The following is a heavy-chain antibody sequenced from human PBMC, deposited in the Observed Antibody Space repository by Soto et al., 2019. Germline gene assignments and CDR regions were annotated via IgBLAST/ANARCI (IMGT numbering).Heavy chain of an antibody. CDR2: IGTAGDT. V-gene: IGHV3-13*01. CDR1: GFTFSSYD. Sequence: GGSLRLSCAASGFTFSSYDMHWVRQATGKGLEWVSAIGTAGDTCYPGSVKGRFTISRENAKNSLYLQMNSLRAGDTAVYYCAREGDAFDIWGQGTMVTVSS. CDR3: AREGDAFDI. J-gene: IGHJ3*02.